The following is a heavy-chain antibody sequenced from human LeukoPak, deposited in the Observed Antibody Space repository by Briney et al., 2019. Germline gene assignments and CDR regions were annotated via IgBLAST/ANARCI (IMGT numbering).Heavy chain of an antibody. CDR2: ISSSGSTI. Sequence: PGGSLRLSCAASGFTFSSYEMNWVRQAPGRGLEWVSYISSSGSTIYYADSVKGRLTISRDNAKNSLYLQMNSLRAEDTAVYFCAKSTRAVMAMMDVWGKGTTVTVSS. CDR1: GFTFSSYE. D-gene: IGHD3-16*01. J-gene: IGHJ6*04. V-gene: IGHV3-48*03. CDR3: AKSTRAVMAMMDV.